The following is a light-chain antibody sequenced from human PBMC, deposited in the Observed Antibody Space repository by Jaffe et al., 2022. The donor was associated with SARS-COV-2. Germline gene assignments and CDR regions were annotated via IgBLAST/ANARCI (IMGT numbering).Light chain of an antibody. CDR2: KAS. CDR1: QTTDSR. CDR3: QQYKNLWT. Sequence: DIQMTQSPSTLSASVGDRVTITCRASQTTDSRLAWYQQKPGKAPNLLISKASTLESGVPSRFSGSGSGTEFTLTISSLQPEDFATYYCQQYKNLWTFGQGTKVEIK. J-gene: IGKJ1*01. V-gene: IGKV1-5*03.